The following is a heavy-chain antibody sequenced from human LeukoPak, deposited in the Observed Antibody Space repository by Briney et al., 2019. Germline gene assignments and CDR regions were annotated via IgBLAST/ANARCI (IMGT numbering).Heavy chain of an antibody. D-gene: IGHD3-16*01. Sequence: SETLSLTCTVSGDSISSSSYYWGWIRQPPGKGLEWIASIYSSVTYYNPSLKSRVTISVDTSKNQFSLNLSSVTAADTDVYYCASRPFLWGFAYWGQGTLVTVSS. J-gene: IGHJ4*02. CDR3: ASRPFLWGFAY. V-gene: IGHV4-39*01. CDR2: IYSSVT. CDR1: GDSISSSSYY.